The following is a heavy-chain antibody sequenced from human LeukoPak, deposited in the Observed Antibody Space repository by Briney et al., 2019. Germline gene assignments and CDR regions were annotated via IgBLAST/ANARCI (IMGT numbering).Heavy chain of an antibody. CDR2: ISGSGGST. CDR3: ARDYYYDSSGYYGRRGFDY. CDR1: GFTFSRYA. Sequence: GGSLRLSCAASGFTFSRYAMSWVRQAPGKGLEWVSAISGSGGSTYYADSVKGRFTISRDNSKNALYLQMNSLRAEDTAVYYCARDYYYDSSGYYGRRGFDYWGQGTLVTVSS. V-gene: IGHV3-23*01. D-gene: IGHD3-22*01. J-gene: IGHJ4*02.